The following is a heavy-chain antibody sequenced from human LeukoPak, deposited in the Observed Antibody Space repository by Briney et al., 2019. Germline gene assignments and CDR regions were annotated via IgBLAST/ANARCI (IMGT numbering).Heavy chain of an antibody. CDR1: GYTFTSYD. V-gene: IGHV1-8*01. D-gene: IGHD3-10*01. J-gene: IGHJ6*02. Sequence: GASVTVSCKASGYTFTSYDINWVRQATGQGLEWMGWMNPNSGNTGYAQKFQGRVTMTRNTSISTAYMELSSLRSEDTAVYYCARVLGYYGSGSYADGMDVWGQGTTVTVSS. CDR3: ARVLGYYGSGSYADGMDV. CDR2: MNPNSGNT.